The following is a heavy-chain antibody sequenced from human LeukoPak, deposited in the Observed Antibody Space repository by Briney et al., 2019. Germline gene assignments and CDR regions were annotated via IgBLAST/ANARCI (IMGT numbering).Heavy chain of an antibody. CDR1: GGSISSYY. J-gene: IGHJ6*03. CDR3: AREPVGKKLSAAIYGYYYYYYMDV. Sequence: SETLSLTCTVSGGSISSYYWSWIRQPPGKGLEWIGYIYYSGSTNYNPSLKSRVTISVDTSKNQFSLKLSSVTAADTAVYYCAREPVGKKLSAAIYGYYYYYYMDVWGKGTTVTISS. D-gene: IGHD4-17*01. V-gene: IGHV4-59*12. CDR2: IYYSGST.